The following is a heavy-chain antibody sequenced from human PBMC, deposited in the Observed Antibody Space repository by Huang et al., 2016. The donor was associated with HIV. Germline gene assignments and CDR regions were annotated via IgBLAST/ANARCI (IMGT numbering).Heavy chain of an antibody. CDR1: GYTFTSHG. CDR2: ISGDKANT. J-gene: IGHJ4*02. CDR3: AGDVRSMQGGLFDY. V-gene: IGHV1-18*04. D-gene: IGHD3-16*01. Sequence: QVQLVESGTEVKKPGASVKVSCKASGYTFTSHGIRWVRQAPGKGLEWMGWISGDKANTNYAQKFHGRVTMTTDTSTSTTYMELRSRRSDDTAVYFCAGDVRSMQGGLFDYWGQGTLVTVSS.